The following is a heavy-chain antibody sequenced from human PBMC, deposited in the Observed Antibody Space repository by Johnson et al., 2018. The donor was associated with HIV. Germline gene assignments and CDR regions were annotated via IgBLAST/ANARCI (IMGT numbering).Heavy chain of an antibody. D-gene: IGHD3-10*01. Sequence: VQLVESGGGLVQPGVSLRLSCVVSGFTFSNYWMEWVRQAPGEGLVWVSRISIDGSRTTYADSVKGRFTISRDNAKNTLYLEMNSLRAEDTAVYYCAKGGLWFGESIDAFDFWGQGTVVSVST. CDR3: AKGGLWFGESIDAFDF. V-gene: IGHV3-74*01. J-gene: IGHJ3*01. CDR1: GFTFSNYW. CDR2: ISIDGSRT.